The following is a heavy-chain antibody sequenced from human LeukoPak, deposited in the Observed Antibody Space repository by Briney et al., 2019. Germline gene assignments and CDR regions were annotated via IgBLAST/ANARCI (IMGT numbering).Heavy chain of an antibody. J-gene: IGHJ4*02. CDR1: GFTFDDYA. V-gene: IGHV3-9*03. Sequence: GGSLRLSCAASGFTFDDYAMHWVRQAPGKGLEWVSGISWNSGSIGYADSVKGRFTISRDNAKNSLYLQMNSLRAEDMALYYCAKDRGYSYRNYYFDYWGQGTLVTVSS. CDR2: ISWNSGSI. CDR3: AKDRGYSYRNYYFDY. D-gene: IGHD5-18*01.